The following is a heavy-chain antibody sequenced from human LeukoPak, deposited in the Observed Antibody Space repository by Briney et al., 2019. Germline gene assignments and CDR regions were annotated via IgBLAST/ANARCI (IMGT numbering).Heavy chain of an antibody. CDR1: GYTLTELS. D-gene: IGHD1-1*01. V-gene: IGHV1-2*02. CDR3: ARRNWNGRLGFDP. J-gene: IGHJ5*02. CDR2: INPNSGGT. Sequence: VASVKVSCKVSGYTLTELSMHWVRQAPGQGLEWMGWINPNSGGTNYAQKFQGRVTMTRDTSISTAYMELSRLRSDDTAVYYCARRNWNGRLGFDPWGQGTLVTVSS.